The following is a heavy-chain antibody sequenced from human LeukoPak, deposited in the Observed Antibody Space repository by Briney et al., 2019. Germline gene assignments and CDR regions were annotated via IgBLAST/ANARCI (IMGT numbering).Heavy chain of an antibody. J-gene: IGHJ4*02. V-gene: IGHV3-48*03. Sequence: GGSLRLSCAASGFTFSSYEMTWVRQAPGKGLGWVSDISSGGTNKYYADSVKGRFTISRDNAKNSLYLQMNSLRAEDTAIYYCARGEYCTGGSCYFDYWGQGTLVTVSS. CDR3: ARGEYCTGGSCYFDY. CDR2: ISSGGTNK. CDR1: GFTFSSYE. D-gene: IGHD2-15*01.